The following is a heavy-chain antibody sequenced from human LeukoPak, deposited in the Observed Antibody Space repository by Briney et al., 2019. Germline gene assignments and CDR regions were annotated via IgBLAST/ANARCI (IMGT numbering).Heavy chain of an antibody. D-gene: IGHD1-26*01. Sequence: SVKVSCKASGFAFTSSAMQWVRQARGQRLEWIGWIVVGSGNTNYAQKFQERVTITRDMSTSTAYMELSSLRSEDTAVYYCAARPLVGASDYFDYWGQGTLVTVSS. V-gene: IGHV1-58*02. J-gene: IGHJ4*02. CDR1: GFAFTSSA. CDR2: IVVGSGNT. CDR3: AARPLVGASDYFDY.